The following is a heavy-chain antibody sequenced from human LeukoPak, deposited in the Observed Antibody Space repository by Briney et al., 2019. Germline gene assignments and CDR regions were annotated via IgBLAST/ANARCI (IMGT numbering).Heavy chain of an antibody. Sequence: ASVKVSCKASGYTFTSYDINWVRQATGQGLEWMGWMNPNSGNTGYAQKFQGRVTMTRNTSISTAYTELSSLRSEDTAVYYCARGAGVAALSTLDYWGQGTLVTVSS. CDR2: MNPNSGNT. V-gene: IGHV1-8*01. J-gene: IGHJ4*02. CDR1: GYTFTSYD. D-gene: IGHD6-13*01. CDR3: ARGAGVAALSTLDY.